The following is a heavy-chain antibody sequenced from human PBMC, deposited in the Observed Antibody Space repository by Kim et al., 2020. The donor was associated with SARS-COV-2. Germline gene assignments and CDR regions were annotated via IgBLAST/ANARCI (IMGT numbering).Heavy chain of an antibody. CDR2: ISSSGGTI. CDR3: AREVVRGTAVDN. Sequence: GGSLRLSCAASGFTFSSYEMIWVRQAPGKGLEWVSYISSSGGTIYYPDSVKGRFTISRDSAKNSLYLQMNSLRAEDTAVYYCAREVVRGTAVDNWGQGTLVTVSS. D-gene: IGHD3-10*01. J-gene: IGHJ4*02. V-gene: IGHV3-48*03. CDR1: GFTFSSYE.